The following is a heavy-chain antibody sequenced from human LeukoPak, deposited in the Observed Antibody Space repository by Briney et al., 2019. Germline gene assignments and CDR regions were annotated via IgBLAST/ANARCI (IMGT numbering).Heavy chain of an antibody. CDR1: GFTVSSYA. V-gene: IGHV3-23*01. D-gene: IGHD4-17*01. Sequence: GGSLRLSCAASGFTVSSYAMTWVRQAPGKGPEWVSAIGYSAGDTYYADSVKGRFTISRDNSMNTLYLQMSRLRADDTALYYCAKDDDGHHHGVDHWGQGTLVTVSS. CDR2: IGYSAGDT. CDR3: AKDDDGHHHGVDH. J-gene: IGHJ4*02.